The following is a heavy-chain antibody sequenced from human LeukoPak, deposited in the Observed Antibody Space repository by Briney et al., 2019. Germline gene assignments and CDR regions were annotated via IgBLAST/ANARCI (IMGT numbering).Heavy chain of an antibody. V-gene: IGHV4-59*08. CDR3: ARLGITMVRGSTQWYFDL. J-gene: IGHJ2*01. CDR1: GGSISSYY. CDR2: AYYSGST. Sequence: SETLSLTCTVSGGSISSYYWSWIRQPPGKGLEWIGYAYYSGSTNYNPSLKSRVTISVDASKNQFSLKLSSVTAADTAVYYCARLGITMVRGSTQWYFDLWGRGTLVTVSS. D-gene: IGHD3-10*01.